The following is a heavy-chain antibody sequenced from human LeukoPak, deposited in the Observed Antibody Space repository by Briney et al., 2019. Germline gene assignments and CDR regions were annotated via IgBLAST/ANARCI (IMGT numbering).Heavy chain of an antibody. CDR3: ASSIKYDFLNWFDP. V-gene: IGHV1-8*01. Sequence: ASVKVSCKASGYTFTSYDINWVRQATGQGLEWMGWMNPSSGNTGYAQKFQGRVTMTRNTSISTAYMELSSLRSEDTAVYYCASSIKYDFLNWFDPWGQGTLVTVSS. J-gene: IGHJ5*02. CDR2: MNPSSGNT. CDR1: GYTFTSYD. D-gene: IGHD3-3*01.